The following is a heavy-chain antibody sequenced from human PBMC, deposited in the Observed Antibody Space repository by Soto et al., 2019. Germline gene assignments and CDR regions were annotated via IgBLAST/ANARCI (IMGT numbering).Heavy chain of an antibody. CDR1: GYTLNEVA. CDR2: FDPDEAET. Sequence: QVQLVQSGAKVKKPGASVKVSCKVSGYTLNEVAMHWVRQAPGKGLEWLGGFDPDEAETIYAQHFQGRVTMTEDTSTDTVYMELSSVRSEDTALYFCTTYHGDYNFDHWGQGTLVTVSS. J-gene: IGHJ5*02. V-gene: IGHV1-24*01. CDR3: TTYHGDYNFDH. D-gene: IGHD4-17*01.